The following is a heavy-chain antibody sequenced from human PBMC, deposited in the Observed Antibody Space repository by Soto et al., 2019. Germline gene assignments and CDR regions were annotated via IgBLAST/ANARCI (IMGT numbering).Heavy chain of an antibody. Sequence: RRLSCAASGFTFSSYDMHWVRQATGKGLEWVSAIGTAGDTYYPGSVKGRFTISRENAKNSLYLQMNSLRAGDTAVYYCARDLQLERSQTMEYYYYGMDVWGQGTTVTVSS. D-gene: IGHD1-1*01. J-gene: IGHJ6*02. V-gene: IGHV3-13*01. CDR1: GFTFSSYD. CDR2: IGTAGDT. CDR3: ARDLQLERSQTMEYYYYGMDV.